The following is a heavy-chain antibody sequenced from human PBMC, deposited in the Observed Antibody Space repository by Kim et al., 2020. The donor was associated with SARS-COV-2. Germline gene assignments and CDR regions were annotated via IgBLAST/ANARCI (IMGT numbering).Heavy chain of an antibody. CDR3: ARVEVTSNAFDI. CDR2: IYYSGST. CDR1: GGSISSYY. V-gene: IGHV4-59*01. J-gene: IGHJ3*02. D-gene: IGHD2-21*02. Sequence: SETLSLTCTVSGGSISSYYWSWIRQPPGKGLEWIGYIYYSGSTNYNPSLKSRVTISVDTSKNQFSLKLSSVTAADTAVYYCARVEVTSNAFDIWGQGTMVTVSS.